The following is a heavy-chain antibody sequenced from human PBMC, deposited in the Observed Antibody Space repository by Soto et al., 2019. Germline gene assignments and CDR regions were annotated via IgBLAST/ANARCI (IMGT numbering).Heavy chain of an antibody. CDR3: ARMDIVLMVYAISHYYGMDV. J-gene: IGHJ6*02. Sequence: PGESLKISCKGSGYSFTSYWISWVRQMPGKGLEWMGRIDPSDSYTNYSPSFQGHVTISADKSISTAYLQWGSLKASDTAMYYCARMDIVLMVYAISHYYGMDVWGQGTTVTVSS. CDR2: IDPSDSYT. D-gene: IGHD2-8*01. V-gene: IGHV5-10-1*01. CDR1: GYSFTSYW.